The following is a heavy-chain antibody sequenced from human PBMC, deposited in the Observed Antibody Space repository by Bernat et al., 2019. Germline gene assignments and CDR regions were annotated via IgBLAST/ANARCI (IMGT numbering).Heavy chain of an antibody. Sequence: QVQLVESGGGLVKPGGSLRLSCAASGFTFSDYYMSWIRQAPGRGLDWVSYISSSSSFTNYADSVKGRFTISRDNAKNSLYLQMNRLGAEDAAVDYCARGTSTSAPYMDVWGKGTTVTVSS. CDR3: ARGTSTSAPYMDV. V-gene: IGHV3-11*05. J-gene: IGHJ6*03. CDR1: GFTFSDYY. CDR2: ISSSSSFT.